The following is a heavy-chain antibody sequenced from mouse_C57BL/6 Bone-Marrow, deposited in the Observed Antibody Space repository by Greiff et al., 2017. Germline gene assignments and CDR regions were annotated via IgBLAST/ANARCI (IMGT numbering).Heavy chain of an antibody. J-gene: IGHJ2*01. CDR2: IRSKSNNYAT. CDR3: VRDYGNGDY. Sequence: EVKLMESGGGLVQPKGSLKLSCAASGFSFNTYAMNWVRQAPGKGLEWVARIRSKSNNYATYYADSVKDRFTISRDDSESMLYLQMNNLKTEDTAMYYCVRDYGNGDYWGQGTTLTVSS. CDR1: GFSFNTYA. D-gene: IGHD2-1*01. V-gene: IGHV10-1*01.